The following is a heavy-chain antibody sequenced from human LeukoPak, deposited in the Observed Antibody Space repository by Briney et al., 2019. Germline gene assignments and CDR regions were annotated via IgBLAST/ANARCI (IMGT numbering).Heavy chain of an antibody. CDR1: GGSISSYY. D-gene: IGHD2-15*01. J-gene: IGHJ5*02. V-gene: IGHV4-4*07. CDR2: IYTSGST. CDR3: ARDWTPYCSGGSCYSFRGFDP. Sequence: PSETLSLTCTVSGGSISSYYWSWIRQPAGKGLEWIGRIYTSGSTNYNPSLKSRVTMSVDTSKNQFSLKLSSVTAADTAVYYCARDWTPYCSGGSCYSFRGFDPWGQGTLVTVSS.